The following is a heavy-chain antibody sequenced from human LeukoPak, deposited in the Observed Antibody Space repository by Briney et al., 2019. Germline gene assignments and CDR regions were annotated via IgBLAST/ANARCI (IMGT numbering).Heavy chain of an antibody. CDR2: INPLSGDT. J-gene: IGHJ3*02. CDR1: GYTFGGYF. V-gene: IGHV1-2*02. Sequence: ASVKVSCKASGYTFGGYFMHWVRQAPGQGLEWMGWINPLSGDTNYTQKFQGRVTMTRDTSISTAYMELSRLRSDDTAVYYCASLGPAASDAFDIWGQGTMVTVSS. D-gene: IGHD2-2*01. CDR3: ASLGPAASDAFDI.